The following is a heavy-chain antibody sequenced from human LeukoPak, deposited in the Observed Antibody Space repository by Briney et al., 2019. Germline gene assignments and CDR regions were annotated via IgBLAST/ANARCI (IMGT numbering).Heavy chain of an antibody. D-gene: IGHD3-16*02. CDR3: ARQEDDSVWGSYRLDY. V-gene: IGHV4-39*01. J-gene: IGHJ4*02. Sequence: SVTLSLTCAVSGGSISSSSYFWGWIRQPPGKGLEWIGSIHNGGYTYYNPSLKSRVTISVDTSKNQFSLKLTSVTAADTAVYYCARQEDDSVWGSYRLDYWGQGTLVTVSS. CDR2: IHNGGYT. CDR1: GGSISSSSYF.